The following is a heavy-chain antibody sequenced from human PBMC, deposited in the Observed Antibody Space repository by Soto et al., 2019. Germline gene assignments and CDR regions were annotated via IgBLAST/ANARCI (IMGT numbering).Heavy chain of an antibody. D-gene: IGHD3-3*01. Sequence: SETLSLTCSVSGDSVTSDTYYWGWIRQPPGRGLEWIGYFFYSENTYYNPSLKSRVTVSVDSSKNHFSLNLNSVTAADSAIYYCVKGRGYSTGYFDYWGQGSQVTVSS. J-gene: IGHJ4*02. CDR1: GDSVTSDTYY. CDR3: VKGRGYSTGYFDY. CDR2: FFYSENT. V-gene: IGHV4-39*02.